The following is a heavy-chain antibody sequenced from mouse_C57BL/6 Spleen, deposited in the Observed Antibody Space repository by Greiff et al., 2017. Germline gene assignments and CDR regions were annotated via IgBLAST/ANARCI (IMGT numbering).Heavy chain of an antibody. CDR2: ISYDGSN. Sequence: EVQLVESGPGLVKPSQSLSLTCSVTGYSITSGYYWNWIRQFPGNKLEWMGYISYDGSNNYNPSLKNRISITRDTSKNQFFLKLNSVTTEDTATYYCGTLAWFAYWGQGTLVTVSA. CDR3: GTLAWFAY. V-gene: IGHV3-6*01. CDR1: GYSITSGYY. J-gene: IGHJ3*01.